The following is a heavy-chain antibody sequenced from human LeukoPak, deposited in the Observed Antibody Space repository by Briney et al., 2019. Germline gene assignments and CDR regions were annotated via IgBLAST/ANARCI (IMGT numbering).Heavy chain of an antibody. V-gene: IGHV3-11*04. CDR2: ISSSGSTI. CDR3: ARDLSVYSSGWFY. CDR1: GFTFSDYY. D-gene: IGHD6-19*01. Sequence: GGSLRLSCAASGFTFSDYYMSWIRQAPGKGLEWISYISSSGSTIYYADSVKGRFTISRDNAKNSLYLQMNSLRAEDTAVYYCARDLSVYSSGWFYWGQGTLVTVSS. J-gene: IGHJ4*02.